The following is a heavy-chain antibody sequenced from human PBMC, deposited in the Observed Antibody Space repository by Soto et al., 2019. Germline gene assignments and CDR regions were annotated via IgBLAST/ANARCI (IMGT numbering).Heavy chain of an antibody. CDR1: GFTVSNNY. V-gene: IGHV3-53*01. CDR2: IYSGGYT. J-gene: IGHJ4*02. D-gene: IGHD3-16*01. CDR3: ATVWGGGGY. Sequence: EVQLVESGGGLIQPGGSLRLSCAVSGFTVSNNYMSWVRQAPGKGLEGVSVIYSGGYTAYGDSVKGRFTISRDNSKNTLSPQMYSRGAGDPAVSCRATVWGGGGYWGQGTLVTVSS.